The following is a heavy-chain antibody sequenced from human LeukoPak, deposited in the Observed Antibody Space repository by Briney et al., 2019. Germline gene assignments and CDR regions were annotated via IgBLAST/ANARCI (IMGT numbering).Heavy chain of an antibody. Sequence: ASVKVSCKASGYTFTSYYMHWVRQAPGQGLEWMGIINPSGGSPSYAQKFQGRVTMTRDTSTSTVYMELSSLRSEDTAVYYCARALRYCSGGSCYSFDYWGQGTLVTVSS. J-gene: IGHJ4*02. CDR3: ARALRYCSGGSCYSFDY. CDR2: INPSGGSP. D-gene: IGHD2-15*01. V-gene: IGHV1-46*01. CDR1: GYTFTSYY.